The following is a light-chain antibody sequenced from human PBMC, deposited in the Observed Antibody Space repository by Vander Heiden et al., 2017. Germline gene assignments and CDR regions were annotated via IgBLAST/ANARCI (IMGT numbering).Light chain of an antibody. CDR1: QSVDIY. J-gene: IGKJ1*01. CDR2: TAS. CDR3: QQSYNTPWT. Sequence: MAQSPSSLSASVGYTATITCRASQSVDIYFNWYQQRPGKAPNLLIYTASSLQSGVPSRFSGSGSGTDFTLTISSLQPEDFAAYYCQQSYNTPWTFGQGTKVEI. V-gene: IGKV1-39*01.